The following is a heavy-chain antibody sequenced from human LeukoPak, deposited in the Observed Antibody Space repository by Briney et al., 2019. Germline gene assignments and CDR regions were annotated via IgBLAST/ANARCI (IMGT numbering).Heavy chain of an antibody. Sequence: GGSLRLSCAASGFTFGGYEMNWVRQAPGRGLEWVSYISSSGSTINYADSVKGRFTISRDNAKNSLYLQMSSLRAEDTAVYYCASFYDSTGRDYWGQGTLVTVSS. CDR2: ISSSGSTI. CDR1: GFTFGGYE. CDR3: ASFYDSTGRDY. J-gene: IGHJ4*02. V-gene: IGHV3-48*03. D-gene: IGHD3-22*01.